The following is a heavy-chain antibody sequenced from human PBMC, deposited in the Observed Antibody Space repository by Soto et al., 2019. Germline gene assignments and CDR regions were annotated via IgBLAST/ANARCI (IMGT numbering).Heavy chain of an antibody. CDR1: GYTFTSYG. Sequence: ASVKVSCKASGYTFTSYGISWVRQAPGQGLEWMGWISAYNGNTNYAQKLQGRVTMTTDTSTSTAYMELRSLRSDDTAVYHCARDLNSYYDSSGYYSLAFDIWGQGTMVTVSS. V-gene: IGHV1-18*01. D-gene: IGHD3-22*01. CDR2: ISAYNGNT. CDR3: ARDLNSYYDSSGYYSLAFDI. J-gene: IGHJ3*02.